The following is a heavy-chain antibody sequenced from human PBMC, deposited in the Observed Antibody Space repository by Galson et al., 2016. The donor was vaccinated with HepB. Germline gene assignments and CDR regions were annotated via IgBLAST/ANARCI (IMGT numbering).Heavy chain of an antibody. CDR1: GFTFSQYG. CDR2: IAYDGSIK. CDR3: AREFFERAGPTYFGH. J-gene: IGHJ4*02. V-gene: IGHV3-30*03. Sequence: SLRLSCAASGFTFSQYGMHWVRQAPGKGLEWVAVIAYDGSIKHYADSVKGRSTVSRDNSRNTLDLQVDSLRAEATAVYYCAREFFERAGPTYFGHWGQGALVTVSS.